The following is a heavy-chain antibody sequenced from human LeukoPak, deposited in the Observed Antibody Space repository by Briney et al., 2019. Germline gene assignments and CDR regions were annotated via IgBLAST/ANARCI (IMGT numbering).Heavy chain of an antibody. CDR2: MNPYSGDR. CDR1: GYTFTSYH. Sequence: GASVKVSCKTSGYTFTSYHINWVRQATGQGLEWMGWMNPYSGDRGYAQNFQGRVSITSDASIGTAYMELSSLRSDDTAVYFCPRTTSLTASGYDYWGQGTLVTVSS. V-gene: IGHV1-8*03. J-gene: IGHJ4*02. D-gene: IGHD4-17*01. CDR3: PRTTSLTASGYDY.